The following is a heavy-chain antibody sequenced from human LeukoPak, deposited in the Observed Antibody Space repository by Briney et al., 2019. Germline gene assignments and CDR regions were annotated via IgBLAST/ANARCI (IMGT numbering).Heavy chain of an antibody. CDR2: ISGSGGST. CDR1: GFTFSSYG. CDR3: ARGHRWYSGSQYYFDY. V-gene: IGHV3-23*01. D-gene: IGHD1-26*01. Sequence: PGGSLRLSCAASGFTFSSYGMSWVRQAPGKGLEWVSAISGSGGSTYYADSVKGRFTISRDNSKNTLYLQMNSLRAEDTAVYYCARGHRWYSGSQYYFDYWGQGTLVTVSS. J-gene: IGHJ4*02.